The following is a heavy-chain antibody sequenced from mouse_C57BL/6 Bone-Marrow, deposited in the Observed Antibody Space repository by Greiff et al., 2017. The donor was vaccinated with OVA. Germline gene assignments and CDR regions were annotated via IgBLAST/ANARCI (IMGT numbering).Heavy chain of an antibody. J-gene: IGHJ3*01. D-gene: IGHD2-4*01. Sequence: QVQLQQSGAELVRPGASVTLSCKASGYTFTDYEMHWVKQTPVHGLEWIGAIDPETGGTAYNQKFKGKAILTADKSSSTAYMELRSLTSEDSAVYYCTIPIYYDYDRAYWGQGTLVTVS. V-gene: IGHV1-15*01. CDR1: GYTFTDYE. CDR3: TIPIYYDYDRAY. CDR2: IDPETGGT.